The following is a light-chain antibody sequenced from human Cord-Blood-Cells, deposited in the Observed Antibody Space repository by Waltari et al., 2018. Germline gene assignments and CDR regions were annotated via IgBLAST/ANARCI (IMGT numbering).Light chain of an antibody. CDR3: AAWDDSLSGYV. J-gene: IGLJ1*01. CDR1: SSNIGSTY. Sequence: SVLTQPPSASGTPGQRVTIPCSGSSSNIGSTYVYWYQQLPRTAPKLLIYRNNQRPSGVPDRFSGSKSGTSASLAISGLRSEDEADYYCAAWDDSLSGYVFGTGTKVTVL. CDR2: RNN. V-gene: IGLV1-47*01.